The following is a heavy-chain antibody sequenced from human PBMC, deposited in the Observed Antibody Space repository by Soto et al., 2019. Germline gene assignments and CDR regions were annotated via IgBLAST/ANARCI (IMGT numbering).Heavy chain of an antibody. D-gene: IGHD6-13*01. V-gene: IGHV4-34*01. CDR2: INHSGST. CDR1: GGSFSGYY. Sequence: PSETLSLTCAVYGGSFSGYYWSWIRQPPGKGLEWIGEINHSGSTNYNPSLKSRVTISVHTSKNQFSLKLSSVTAADTAVYYCARAISAPGTRKYYFDYWGQGTLVTVSS. CDR3: ARAISAPGTRKYYFDY. J-gene: IGHJ4*02.